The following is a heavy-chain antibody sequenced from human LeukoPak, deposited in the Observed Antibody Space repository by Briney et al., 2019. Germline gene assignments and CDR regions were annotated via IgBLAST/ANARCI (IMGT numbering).Heavy chain of an antibody. CDR2: IYHSGST. Sequence: IPSETLSLTCAVSGGSISSGGYSWSWIRQPPGKGLEWIGYIYHSGSTYYNPSPKSRVTISVDRSKNQFSLKPSSVTAADTAVYYCARGNSITMIVVAPDWFDPWGQGTLVTVSS. J-gene: IGHJ5*02. CDR3: ARGNSITMIVVAPDWFDP. CDR1: GGSISSGGYS. V-gene: IGHV4-30-2*01. D-gene: IGHD3-22*01.